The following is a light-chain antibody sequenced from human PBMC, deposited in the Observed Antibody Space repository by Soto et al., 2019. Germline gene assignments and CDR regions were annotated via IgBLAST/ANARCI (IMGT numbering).Light chain of an antibody. CDR1: SSDVGSYNL. CDR2: EGS. CDR3: CSYAATSTLVV. Sequence: QSALTQPASVSGSPGQSITLSCTGTSSDVGSYNLVSWYQHHPGKAPKLMIYEGSKRPSGVSNRFSGSKSGNTASLTISGLQAEDEADYYCCSYAATSTLVVFGGGTKLTVL. J-gene: IGLJ2*01. V-gene: IGLV2-23*01.